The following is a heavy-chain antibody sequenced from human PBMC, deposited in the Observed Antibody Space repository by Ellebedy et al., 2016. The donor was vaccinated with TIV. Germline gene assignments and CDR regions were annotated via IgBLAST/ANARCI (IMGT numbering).Heavy chain of an antibody. CDR1: GYTFTSYG. CDR2: ITIYNDNT. V-gene: IGHV1-18*01. CDR3: ATSISPEIVVVPAALDY. Sequence: AASVKVSCKASGYTFTSYGISWVRQAPGQGLEWMGWITIYNDNTNYAQKFQGRISMTTDTSTSTAFMELWSLRSDDTAVYYCATSISPEIVVVPAALDYWGQGTLVTVSS. J-gene: IGHJ4*02. D-gene: IGHD2-2*01.